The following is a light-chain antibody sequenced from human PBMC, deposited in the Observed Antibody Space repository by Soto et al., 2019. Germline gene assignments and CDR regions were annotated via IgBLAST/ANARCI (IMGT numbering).Light chain of an antibody. J-gene: IGKJ1*01. CDR3: QQYNSHSQT. V-gene: IGKV1-5*01. Sequence: DIQMTQSPSTLSASVGDRVTNTCRASQSISSWLAWYQQKPGKDPKLRIYDTSRMESGVTSRFRGSGSATVFTLTIISLQPDDFATYYCQQYNSHSQTFGQGTKVDIK. CDR2: DTS. CDR1: QSISSW.